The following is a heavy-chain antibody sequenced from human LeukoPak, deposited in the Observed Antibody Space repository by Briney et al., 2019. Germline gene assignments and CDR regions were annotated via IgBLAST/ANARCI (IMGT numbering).Heavy chain of an antibody. D-gene: IGHD3-22*01. J-gene: IGHJ4*02. CDR3: ARDSQYYYDSSGPTPRVDY. CDR2: ISAYNGNT. V-gene: IGHV1-18*01. CDR1: GYTFTSYG. Sequence: AASVKVSCKASGYTFTSYGISWVRQAPGQGLEWMGWISAYNGNTNYAQKLQGRVTMTTDTSTSTAYMELRSLRSDDTAVYYCARDSQYYYDSSGPTPRVDYWGQGTLVTVSS.